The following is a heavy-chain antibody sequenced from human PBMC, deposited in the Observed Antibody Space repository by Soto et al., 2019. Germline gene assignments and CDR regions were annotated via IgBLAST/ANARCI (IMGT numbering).Heavy chain of an antibody. D-gene: IGHD4-17*01. Sequence: SETLSLTCAVSGGSISSGGYSWSWIRQPPGKGLEWIGYIYHSGSTYYNPSLKSRVTISVDRSKNQFSLKLSSVTAADTAVYYCARASGDPTTVVTPSIDYWGQGTLVTVSS. J-gene: IGHJ4*02. CDR2: IYHSGST. V-gene: IGHV4-30-2*01. CDR1: GGSISSGGYS. CDR3: ARASGDPTTVVTPSIDY.